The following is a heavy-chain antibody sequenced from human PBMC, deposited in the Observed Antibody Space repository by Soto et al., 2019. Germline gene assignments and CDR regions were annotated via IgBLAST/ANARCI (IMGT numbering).Heavy chain of an antibody. CDR1: GFTFSSYA. J-gene: IGHJ4*02. CDR2: IRGSGGNT. CDR3: ARDGVGTTTYFGYFDY. Sequence: GGSLRLSCAASGFTFSSYAMSWVRQAPGKGLEWVSVIRGSGGNTYYADSVKGRFTISRDNPKNMLYLQMDSLRAEDTAIYYCARDGVGTTTYFGYFDYWGLGTLVTVSS. D-gene: IGHD1-26*01. V-gene: IGHV3-23*01.